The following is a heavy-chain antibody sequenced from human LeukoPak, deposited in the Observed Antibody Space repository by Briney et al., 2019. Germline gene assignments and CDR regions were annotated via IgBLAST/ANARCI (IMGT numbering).Heavy chain of an antibody. CDR1: GGSFSGYY. CDR3: ARGIRYCSSTSCYGRRYFDY. J-gene: IGHJ4*02. CDR2: INHSGST. D-gene: IGHD2-2*01. V-gene: IGHV4-34*01. Sequence: SETLSLTCAVYGGSFSGYYWSWLRQPPGKGLEWIGEINHSGSTNYNPSLKTRVTISVDTSKNQFSLKLSSVTAAVTAVYYCARGIRYCSSTSCYGRRYFDYWGQGTLVTVSS.